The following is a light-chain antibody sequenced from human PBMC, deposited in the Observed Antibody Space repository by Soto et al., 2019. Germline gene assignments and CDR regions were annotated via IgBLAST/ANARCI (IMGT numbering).Light chain of an antibody. Sequence: EIVMTQSPATLSVSPGERATLSCRASQSVSSNLAWYQQKPGQAPRLLIYGASTRATGIPARISGSGSGTGFTLTISSLQSEDFAIYYCQHYNNWPPWTFGQGTKVEIK. CDR2: GAS. V-gene: IGKV3-15*01. CDR3: QHYNNWPPWT. CDR1: QSVSSN. J-gene: IGKJ1*01.